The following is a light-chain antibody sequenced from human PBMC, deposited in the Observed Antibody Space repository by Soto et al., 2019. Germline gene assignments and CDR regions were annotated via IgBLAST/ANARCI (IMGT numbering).Light chain of an antibody. CDR2: HAS. J-gene: IGKJ1*01. CDR1: QSISSW. V-gene: IGKV1-5*01. Sequence: DINMTQSPSTLSASVGDRFNITCRASQSISSWLAWYQQKPGKAPKLLIYHASSLESGVPSRFSGSGSGTEFTLTISSPPPDDFETYYCQHYNSYSEAFGQGTKVDIK. CDR3: QHYNSYSEA.